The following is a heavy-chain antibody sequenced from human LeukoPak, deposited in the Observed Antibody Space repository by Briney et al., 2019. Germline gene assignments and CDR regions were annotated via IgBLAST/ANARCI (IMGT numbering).Heavy chain of an antibody. V-gene: IGHV3-30*02. CDR3: AKVVARDSSGYEYFQH. Sequence: PGGSLRLSCAASGFTFSSYSMNWVRQAPGKGLEWVAFIRYDGSNKYYADSVKGRFTISRDNSKNTLYLQMNSLRAEDTAVYYCAKVVARDSSGYEYFQHWGQGTLVTVSS. CDR1: GFTFSSYS. CDR2: IRYDGSNK. D-gene: IGHD3-22*01. J-gene: IGHJ1*01.